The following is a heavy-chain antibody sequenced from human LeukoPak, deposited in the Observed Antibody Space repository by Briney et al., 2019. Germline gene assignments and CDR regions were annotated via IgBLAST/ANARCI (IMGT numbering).Heavy chain of an antibody. CDR1: GYTFTSYY. Sequence: GASVKVSCKASGYTFTSYYMHWVRQAPGQGLEWMGIINPSCGSTSYAQKFQGRVTMTRDTSTSTVYMELSSLRSEDTAVYYCARDYLRGYDILTGAASWFDPWGQGTLVTVSS. J-gene: IGHJ5*02. D-gene: IGHD3-9*01. CDR2: INPSCGST. V-gene: IGHV1-46*01. CDR3: ARDYLRGYDILTGAASWFDP.